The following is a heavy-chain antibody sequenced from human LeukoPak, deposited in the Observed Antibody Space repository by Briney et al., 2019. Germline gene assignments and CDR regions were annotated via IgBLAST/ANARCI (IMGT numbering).Heavy chain of an antibody. CDR1: GFTFSSYW. D-gene: IGHD1-1*01. J-gene: IGHJ4*02. V-gene: IGHV3-74*01. CDR3: GRTGTTFIDY. Sequence: QSGGCLRLSCAASGFTFSSYWMHWVRHAPGKGLVWVSRINSDGSSTSYADSVKGRFTISRDNAKNTLYLQMNSLRAEDTAVYYCGRTGTTFIDYWGQGTLVTVSS. CDR2: INSDGSST.